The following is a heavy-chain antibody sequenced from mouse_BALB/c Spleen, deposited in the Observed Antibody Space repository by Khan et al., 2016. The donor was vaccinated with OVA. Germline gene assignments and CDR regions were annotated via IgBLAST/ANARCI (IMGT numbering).Heavy chain of an antibody. CDR1: GYTFTNYT. D-gene: IGHD3-3*01. CDR3: PRRGGGTRFAY. Sequence: QVQLVESGAELVKPGVSVKISCKASGYTFTNYTMHWVKQSPAKSLEWIGDISPSYGYTNYNQNFKDKATMTVDKASSTAYMQLASLTSEASAIYSSPRRGGGTRFAYWGQGTLVTVSA. V-gene: IGHV1S137*01. CDR2: ISPSYGYT. J-gene: IGHJ3*01.